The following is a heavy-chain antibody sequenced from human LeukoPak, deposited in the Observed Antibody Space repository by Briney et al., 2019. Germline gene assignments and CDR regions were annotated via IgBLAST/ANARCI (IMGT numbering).Heavy chain of an antibody. CDR1: GFTFSSYA. CDR2: ISYDGSNK. V-gene: IGHV3-30*01. D-gene: IGHD4-17*01. Sequence: GRSLRLSCAASGFTFSSYAMHWVRQAPGRGLEWVAVISYDGSNKYYADSVKGRFTISRDDSKNTVYLQMNSLRAEDTAVYYCAKECTGPIGDYSPLDYWGQGTLVTVSS. CDR3: AKECTGPIGDYSPLDY. J-gene: IGHJ4*02.